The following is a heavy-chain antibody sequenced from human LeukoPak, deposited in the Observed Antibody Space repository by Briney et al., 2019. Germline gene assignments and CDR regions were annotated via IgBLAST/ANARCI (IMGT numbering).Heavy chain of an antibody. CDR2: IYYSGTT. J-gene: IGHJ4*02. V-gene: IGHV4-39*01. Sequence: PSETLSLTCTVSGGSISSSSYYWGWIRHPPGKGLWCIGIIYYSGTTYYTPSLRSGATSSVDTSKNQSSLKLSSVTAAGTAVYYCARHSPSIWFGELSEPRAWGQGTLVTVSS. CDR1: GGSISSSSYY. CDR3: ARHSPSIWFGELSEPRA. D-gene: IGHD3-10*01.